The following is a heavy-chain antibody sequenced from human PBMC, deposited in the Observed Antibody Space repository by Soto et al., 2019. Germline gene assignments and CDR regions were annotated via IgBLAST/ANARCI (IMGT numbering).Heavy chain of an antibody. Sequence: QVQLVQSGTEVKKPGSSVKVPCKASGGTFISYTLNWVRQAPGQGLEWMGEILPIFGTTNYAQKFQGRVAFTADAATATGYMELSSLRSEDTALYYCASRGGHDALDLWGLGTRITVSS. V-gene: IGHV1-69*01. D-gene: IGHD5-12*01. CDR3: ASRGGHDALDL. CDR1: GGTFISYT. J-gene: IGHJ3*01. CDR2: ILPIFGTT.